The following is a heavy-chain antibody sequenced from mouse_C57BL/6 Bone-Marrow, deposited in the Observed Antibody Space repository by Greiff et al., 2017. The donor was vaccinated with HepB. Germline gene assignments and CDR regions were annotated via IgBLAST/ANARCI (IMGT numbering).Heavy chain of an antibody. D-gene: IGHD1-1*01. CDR3: AREITYYYGSSYNWYFDV. CDR1: GYTFTDYY. J-gene: IGHJ1*03. CDR2: IYPGSGNT. V-gene: IGHV1-76*01. Sequence: QVQLQQSGAELVRPGASVKLSCKASGYTFTDYYINWVKQRPGQGLEWIARIYPGSGNTYYNEKFKGKATLTAEKSSSTAYMQLSSLTSEDSAVYFCAREITYYYGSSYNWYFDVWGTGTTVTVSS.